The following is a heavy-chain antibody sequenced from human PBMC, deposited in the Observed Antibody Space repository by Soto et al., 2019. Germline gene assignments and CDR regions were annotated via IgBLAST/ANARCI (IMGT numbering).Heavy chain of an antibody. V-gene: IGHV1-24*01. CDR2: FDPEDGET. Sequence: GASVKVSCKVSGYTLTELSMHWVRQAPGKGLEWMGGFDPEDGETIYAQKFQGRVTMTEDTSTDTAYMELSSLRSEDTAVYYCATDQYSSGWDPNDAFDIWGQGTMVTVS. D-gene: IGHD6-19*01. J-gene: IGHJ3*02. CDR1: GYTLTELS. CDR3: ATDQYSSGWDPNDAFDI.